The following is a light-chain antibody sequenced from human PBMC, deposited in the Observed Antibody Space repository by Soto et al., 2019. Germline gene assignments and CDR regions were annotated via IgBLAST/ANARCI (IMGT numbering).Light chain of an antibody. CDR1: SSNIGSYT. V-gene: IGLV1-44*01. CDR2: TNN. Sequence: QSALTQPPSASGTPGQRVTISCSGSSSNIGSYTVNWYQQLPGTAPKLLIYTNNQRPSGVPDRFSGSKSGTSASLAISGLQSEDEADYYCAAWDDSLNVSVFGGGTQLTVL. CDR3: AAWDDSLNVSV. J-gene: IGLJ7*01.